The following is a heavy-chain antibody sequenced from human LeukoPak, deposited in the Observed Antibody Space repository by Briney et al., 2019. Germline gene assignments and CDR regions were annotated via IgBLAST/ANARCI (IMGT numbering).Heavy chain of an antibody. D-gene: IGHD6-13*01. J-gene: IGHJ4*02. CDR3: ARTGSSSWYGGAGSFDY. CDR1: GYTFTSYA. CDR2: INTNTGNP. V-gene: IGHV7-4-1*02. Sequence: ASVKVSCKASGYTFTSYAMNWVRQAPGQGLEWMGWINTNTGNPTYAQGFTGRFVFSLDTSVSTAYLQISSLKAEDTAVYYCARTGSSSWYGGAGSFDYWGQGTLVTVSS.